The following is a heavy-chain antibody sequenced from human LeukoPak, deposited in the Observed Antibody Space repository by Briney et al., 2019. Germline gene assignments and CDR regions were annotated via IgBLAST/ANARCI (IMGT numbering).Heavy chain of an antibody. D-gene: IGHD6-13*01. Sequence: GASVKVSCKASGYTFTGYYMHWVRQAPGQGLEWMGWINPNSGGTDYAQKFQGRVTMTRDTSISTAYMELSRLRSDDTAVYYCARVGDEAAAAVDAFDIWGQGTMVTVSS. V-gene: IGHV1-2*02. J-gene: IGHJ3*02. CDR3: ARVGDEAAAAVDAFDI. CDR1: GYTFTGYY. CDR2: INPNSGGT.